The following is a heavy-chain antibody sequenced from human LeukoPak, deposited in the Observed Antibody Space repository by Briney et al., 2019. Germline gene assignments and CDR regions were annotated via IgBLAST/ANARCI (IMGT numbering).Heavy chain of an antibody. CDR2: VYYTEST. CDR3: ARTTSGRLFKLDY. J-gene: IGHJ4*02. CDR1: SGSISSYY. Sequence: PSETLSLTCTVSSGSISSYYWNWIRQPPGKGLEWIGYVYYTESTDYNPSLKSRVTISVDTSKNHFSLNLSSVTAADTAVYYCARTTSGRLFKLDYWGQGTLVTVSS. V-gene: IGHV4-59*01. D-gene: IGHD5-12*01.